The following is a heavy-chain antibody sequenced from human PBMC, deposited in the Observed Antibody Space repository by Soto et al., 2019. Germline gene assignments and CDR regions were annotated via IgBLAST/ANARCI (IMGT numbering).Heavy chain of an antibody. J-gene: IGHJ6*02. CDR3: ARDQQKYNPSFYHYYAMDL. CDR1: GYTFTSYG. V-gene: IGHV1-18*04. CDR2: ISAYNGNT. Sequence: GASVKVSCKASGYTFTSYGISWVRQAPGQGLEWMGWISAYNGNTNYAQKLQGRVTVTRDTSIGTAYLELTGLKSDDTAMYYCARDQQKYNPSFYHYYAMDLWGQGTTVTVSS. D-gene: IGHD1-20*01.